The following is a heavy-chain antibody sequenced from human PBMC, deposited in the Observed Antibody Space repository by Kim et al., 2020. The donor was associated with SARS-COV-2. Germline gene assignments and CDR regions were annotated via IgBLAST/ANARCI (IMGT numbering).Heavy chain of an antibody. Sequence: GGSLRLSCAASGFTFSASAMNWVRQASGKGLEWVGRIRSKANSYATAYAASVKGRFTISRDDSKNTAYLQMKSLKTEDTAVYYCTRHASTYYYDSGSPEDFSYGMDVWGQGTTVTVSS. CDR2: IRSKANSYAT. CDR3: TRHASTYYYDSGSPEDFSYGMDV. V-gene: IGHV3-73*01. CDR1: GFTFSASA. J-gene: IGHJ6*02. D-gene: IGHD3-10*01.